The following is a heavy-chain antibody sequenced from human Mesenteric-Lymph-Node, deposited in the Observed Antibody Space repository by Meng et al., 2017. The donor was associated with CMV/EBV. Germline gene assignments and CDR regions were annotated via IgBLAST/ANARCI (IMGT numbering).Heavy chain of an antibody. CDR3: ARELRAGIAATETEC. J-gene: IGHJ4*02. Sequence: GESLKISCAASGFTFSNFAMGWVRQAPGKGLEWVSAVSGSGTSTYYADSVKGRFTISRDNSKNTLSLQMNSLRPEDTAVYYCARELRAGIAATETECWGQGTLVTVSS. V-gene: IGHV3-23*01. CDR1: GFTFSNFA. D-gene: IGHD6-13*01. CDR2: VSGSGTST.